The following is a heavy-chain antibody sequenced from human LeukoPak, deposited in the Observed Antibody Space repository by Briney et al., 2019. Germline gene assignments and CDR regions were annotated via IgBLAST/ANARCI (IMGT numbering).Heavy chain of an antibody. J-gene: IGHJ4*02. V-gene: IGHV3-23*01. CDR2: LSGSGGSI. CDR1: GFSFSSYA. D-gene: IGHD2-8*01. Sequence: GGSLRASCAASGFSFSSYALSWVRQAPGKGLEWVSTLSGSGGSIYYADSVKGRFIISRDNSKTTLYLQMNSLRAEDTAVYYCAKVSGYCTNGVCYTHDYWGQGTLVTVSS. CDR3: AKVSGYCTNGVCYTHDY.